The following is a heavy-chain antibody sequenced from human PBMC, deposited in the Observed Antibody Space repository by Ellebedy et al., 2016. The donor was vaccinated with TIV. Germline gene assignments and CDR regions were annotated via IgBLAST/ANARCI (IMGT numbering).Heavy chain of an antibody. CDR3: AKSRSGTPDY. D-gene: IGHD2-2*01. J-gene: IGHJ4*02. Sequence: GESLKISXAASGFTFSNYAMTWVRQAPGKGLEWVSLIGGTTNRTYYADSVKGRFTISRDNSKNTVYLQMNSLRDDDTAVYYCAKSRSGTPDYWGQGTLVTVSS. CDR1: GFTFSNYA. CDR2: IGGTTNRT. V-gene: IGHV3-23*01.